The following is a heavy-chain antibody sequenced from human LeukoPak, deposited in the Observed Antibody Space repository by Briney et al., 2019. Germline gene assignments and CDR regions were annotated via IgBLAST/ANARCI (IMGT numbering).Heavy chain of an antibody. D-gene: IGHD6-19*01. CDR2: ISGSGDRT. CDR3: AKERSSGWPFDY. J-gene: IGHJ4*02. Sequence: GGSLRLSCAASGFTFSSYAMSWVRQAPGKGLEWVSGISGSGDRTHDADSVKGRFTIPRDNSKNTVYLQMNSLRADDTAVYYCAKERSSGWPFDYWGQGTLVTDSS. V-gene: IGHV3-23*01. CDR1: GFTFSSYA.